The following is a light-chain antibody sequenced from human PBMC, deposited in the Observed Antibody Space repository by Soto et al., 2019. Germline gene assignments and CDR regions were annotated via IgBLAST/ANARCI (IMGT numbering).Light chain of an antibody. J-gene: IGKJ1*01. CDR3: QQWRT. CDR1: QSVRSY. V-gene: IGKV3-11*01. CDR2: DVS. Sequence: EIVLTQSPATLSLSPGERAILSCRASQSVRSYLAWYQQKPGQAPRLLIYDVSKRATGIPARFSGSGSGTDFTLTILSIEPEDFAVYYCQQWRTFGQGTKVEIK.